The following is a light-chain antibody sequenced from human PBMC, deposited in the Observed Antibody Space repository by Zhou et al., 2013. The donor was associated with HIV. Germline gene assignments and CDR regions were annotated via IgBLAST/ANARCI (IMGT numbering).Light chain of an antibody. CDR1: RSLSNN. Sequence: TVMTQSPATLSVSPGERATLSCRARRSLSNNLAWYQQKPGQAPRLLIYGASTRVSGIPARFSGNGSGTEFTLTISSLQSEDVGFYYCQQYNDWPPYTFGQGTKLEI. J-gene: IGKJ2*01. CDR2: GAS. V-gene: IGKV3D-15*01. CDR3: QQYNDWPPYT.